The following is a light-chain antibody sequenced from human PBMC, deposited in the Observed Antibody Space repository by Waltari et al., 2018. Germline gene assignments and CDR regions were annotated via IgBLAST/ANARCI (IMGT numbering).Light chain of an antibody. CDR1: TSDVGNYDL. CDR3: CSYAGRGTYV. CDR2: EVI. J-gene: IGLJ1*01. V-gene: IGLV2-23*02. Sequence: QSALTQPASVSGPPGQSITISCTGTTSDVGNYDLFSWYQHHPGKAPKLLICEVIKRPSGVSSRFSGSKSGSTASLIISGLQPDDEADYYCCSYAGRGTYVFGSGTKVTVL.